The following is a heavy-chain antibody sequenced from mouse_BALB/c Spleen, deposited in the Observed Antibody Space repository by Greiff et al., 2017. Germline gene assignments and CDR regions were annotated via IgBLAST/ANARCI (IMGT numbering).Heavy chain of an antibody. V-gene: IGHV5-9-4*01. D-gene: IGHD2-2*01. CDR1: GFTFSSYA. CDR2: ISSGGSYT. J-gene: IGHJ2*01. CDR3: AREGLPPFDY. Sequence: EVKLVESGGGLVKPGGSLKLSCAASGFTFSSYAMSWVRQSPEKRLEWVAEISSGGSYTYYPDTVTGRFTISRDNAKNTLYLEMSSLRSEDTAMYYCAREGLPPFDYWGQGTTLTVSS.